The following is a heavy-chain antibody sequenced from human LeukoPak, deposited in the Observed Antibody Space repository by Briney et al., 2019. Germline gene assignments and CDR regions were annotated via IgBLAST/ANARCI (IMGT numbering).Heavy chain of an antibody. J-gene: IGHJ3*02. V-gene: IGHV5-51*01. D-gene: IGHD3-22*01. CDR3: ARQRRIVVESSPSDAFDI. CDR1: GYSFTSYW. CDR2: IYPGDSDT. Sequence: GESLKISCQGSGYSFTSYWIGWVRQLPGKGLEWMGIIYPGDSDTRYSPSFQGQVTISADKSISTAYLQWSSLKASDTAMYYCARQRRIVVESSPSDAFDIWGQGTMVTVSS.